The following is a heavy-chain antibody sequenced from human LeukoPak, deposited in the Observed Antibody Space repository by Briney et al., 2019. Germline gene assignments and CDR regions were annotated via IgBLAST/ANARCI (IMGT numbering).Heavy chain of an antibody. CDR1: GYTFTSYG. CDR3: ARAGQNYDILTGYYIGYYYYGMDV. J-gene: IGHJ6*04. V-gene: IGHV1-18*04. Sequence: ASVKVSCKASGYTFTSYGISWVRQAPGQGLEWMGWISAYNGNTNYAQKLQGRVTMTTDTSTSTAYMELRSLRSDDTAVYYCARAGQNYDILTGYYIGYYYYGMDVWGKGTTVTVSS. D-gene: IGHD3-9*01. CDR2: ISAYNGNT.